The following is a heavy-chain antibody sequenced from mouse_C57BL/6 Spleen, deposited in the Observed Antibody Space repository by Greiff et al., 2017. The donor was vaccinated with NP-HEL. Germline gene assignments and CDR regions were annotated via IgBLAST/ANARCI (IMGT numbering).Heavy chain of an antibody. CDR3: AKTYYYGSSPFAY. D-gene: IGHD1-1*01. V-gene: IGHV1-53*01. CDR2: INPSNGGT. CDR1: GYTFTSYW. J-gene: IGHJ3*01. Sequence: VQLQQPGTELVKPGASVKLSCKASGYTFTSYWMHWVKQRPGQGLEWIGNINPSNGGTNYNEKFKSKATLTVEKSSTTAYMQLSSLTSEDSAVYYGAKTYYYGSSPFAYWGQGTLVTVSA.